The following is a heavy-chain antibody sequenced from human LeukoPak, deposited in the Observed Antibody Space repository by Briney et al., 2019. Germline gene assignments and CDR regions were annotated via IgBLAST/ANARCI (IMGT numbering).Heavy chain of an antibody. CDR2: INHSGST. CDR1: GGSFSGYY. D-gene: IGHD3-10*01. J-gene: IGHJ4*02. CDR3: ARHKGKGYYYGSGSYYPNPHYFDY. V-gene: IGHV4-34*01. Sequence: HPSETLSLTCAVYGGSFSGYYWSWIRQPPGKGLEWIGEINHSGSTNYNPSLKSRVTISVDTSKNQFSLKLSSVTAADTAVYYCARHKGKGYYYGSGSYYPNPHYFDYWGQGTLVTVSS.